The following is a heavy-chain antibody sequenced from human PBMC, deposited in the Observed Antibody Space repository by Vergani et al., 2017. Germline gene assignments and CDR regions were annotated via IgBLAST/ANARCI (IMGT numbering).Heavy chain of an antibody. J-gene: IGHJ4*02. CDR1: DGSIISGGYS. CDR2: IYHSAST. CDR3: ARFVVAADYFDY. D-gene: IGHD2-15*01. V-gene: IGHV4-30-2*01. Sequence: QLQLQESGPGLVKPSQTLSLTCAVSDGSIISGGYSWSWIRQPPGKSLEWIGSIYHSASTYYNPSLRSRVTISVDRSKNQFSLKLSSVTAADTAVYYCARFVVAADYFDYWGKGTLVTVSS.